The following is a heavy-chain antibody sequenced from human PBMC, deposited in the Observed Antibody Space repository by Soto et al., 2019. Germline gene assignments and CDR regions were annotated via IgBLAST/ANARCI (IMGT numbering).Heavy chain of an antibody. CDR1: GYTFTSYA. D-gene: IGHD2-21*01. CDR2: INAGNGNT. J-gene: IGHJ4*02. V-gene: IGHV1-3*01. Sequence: QVQLVQSGAEVKKPGASVKVSGKASGYTFTSYAMHWVRQAPGQRLEWMGWINAGNGNTKYSQKFQGRVTITRDTSASTAYMELRCLRSEDTAVYYCARGVGVGAASDYWGQGTLVTVSS. CDR3: ARGVGVGAASDY.